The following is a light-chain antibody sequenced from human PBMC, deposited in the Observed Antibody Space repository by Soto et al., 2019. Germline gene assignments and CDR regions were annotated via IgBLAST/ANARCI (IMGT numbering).Light chain of an antibody. CDR1: QSISSY. Sequence: DIQMTQSPSSLSASVGDRVAITCRASQSISSYLNWYQQKPGTAPKLLIYAASSLQSGVPSRFSGTGSGTEFTFSITSLQPEDFGTYYCQQCYMGWTFGQGTKVDIK. J-gene: IGKJ1*01. V-gene: IGKV1-39*01. CDR3: QQCYMGWT. CDR2: AAS.